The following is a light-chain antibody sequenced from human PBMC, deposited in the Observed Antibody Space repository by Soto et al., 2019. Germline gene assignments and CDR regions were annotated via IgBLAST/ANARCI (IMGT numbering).Light chain of an antibody. CDR3: QQRSNWPPT. Sequence: EIVLTQSPATLSLSPGERATLSSRASQSVSSSYLAWYQKKPGQAPRILIYGASSRATGIPDRFSGSGSGTDFNLTITRLETEDFAVYDCQQRSNWPPTVGQGTKVDIK. CDR1: QSVSSSY. CDR2: GAS. J-gene: IGKJ1*01. V-gene: IGKV3D-20*02.